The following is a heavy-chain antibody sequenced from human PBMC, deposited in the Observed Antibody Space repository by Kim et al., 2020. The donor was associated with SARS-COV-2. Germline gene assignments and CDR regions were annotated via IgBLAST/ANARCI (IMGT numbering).Heavy chain of an antibody. CDR1: GGSISSGSYY. Sequence: SETLSLTCTVSGGSISSGSYYWSWIRQPAGKGLEWIGRIYTSGSTNYNPSLKSRVTISVDTSKNQFSLKLSSVTAADTAMYYCARGRYDSSGYYSDYWGQGTLVPVSS. J-gene: IGHJ4*02. D-gene: IGHD3-22*01. CDR3: ARGRYDSSGYYSDY. V-gene: IGHV4-61*02. CDR2: IYTSGST.